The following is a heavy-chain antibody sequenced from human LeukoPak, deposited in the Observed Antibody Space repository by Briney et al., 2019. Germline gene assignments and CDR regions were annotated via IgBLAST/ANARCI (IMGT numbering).Heavy chain of an antibody. D-gene: IGHD5-18*01. CDR1: EYTFSSYD. CDR3: VRFNRYSSGNWYFDL. V-gene: IGHV1-8*01. Sequence: ASVRVSCKASEYTFSSYDINWVRQATGQGLEWMGWMNPNSGNTGYAQKFQGRVTMTRNTSISTAYMELSSLKSVDTAVYWCVRFNRYSSGNWYFDLWGRGTLVTVSS. J-gene: IGHJ2*01. CDR2: MNPNSGNT.